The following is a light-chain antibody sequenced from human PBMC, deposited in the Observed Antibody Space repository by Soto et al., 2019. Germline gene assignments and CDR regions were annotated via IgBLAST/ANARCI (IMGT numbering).Light chain of an antibody. CDR1: GTVNNNY. Sequence: EIVLTQSPGTLTLSPGEGATLSCRASGTVNNNYVAWYQQTPGQAPRLLIYDASTRATGIPDRFSGSGSGTDFPLTISRLQHEDFAVYYCQQYGDSPQTFGQGTKVEVK. J-gene: IGKJ1*01. CDR3: QQYGDSPQT. CDR2: DAS. V-gene: IGKV3-20*01.